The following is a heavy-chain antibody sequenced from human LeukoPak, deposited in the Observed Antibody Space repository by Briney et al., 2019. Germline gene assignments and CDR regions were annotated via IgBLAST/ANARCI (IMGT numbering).Heavy chain of an antibody. V-gene: IGHV3-23*01. CDR2: ISGSGGST. CDR3: AKLTSIVVVVAATSRGYYFDH. J-gene: IGHJ4*02. CDR1: GFTFSSYA. D-gene: IGHD2-15*01. Sequence: GGSLRLSCAASGFTFSSYAMSWVRQAPGKGLEWVSAISGSGGSTYYADSVKGRFTISRDNSKNTLYLQMNSLRAEDTAVYYCAKLTSIVVVVAATSRGYYFDHWGQGTLVTVSS.